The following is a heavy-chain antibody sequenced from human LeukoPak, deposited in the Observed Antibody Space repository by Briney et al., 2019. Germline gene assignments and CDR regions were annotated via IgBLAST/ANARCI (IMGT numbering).Heavy chain of an antibody. J-gene: IGHJ5*02. V-gene: IGHV3-23*01. CDR1: GSTFSRYA. D-gene: IGHD3-9*01. Sequence: GGSLRLSCAASGSTFSRYALSWVRQAPGKGLEWVSAISGSGGSTYYADSVKGRFTISRDNSKNTLYLQMNSLRAEDTAVYYCAKSGGRLRYFDWLQNWFDPWGQGTLVTVSS. CDR2: ISGSGGST. CDR3: AKSGGRLRYFDWLQNWFDP.